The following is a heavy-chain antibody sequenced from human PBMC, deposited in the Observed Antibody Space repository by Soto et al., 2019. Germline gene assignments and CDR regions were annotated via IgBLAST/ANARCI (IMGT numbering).Heavy chain of an antibody. J-gene: IGHJ4*02. V-gene: IGHV3-30*18. CDR3: AKDREHHIAVAGTFFDY. D-gene: IGHD6-19*01. Sequence: GGSLRLSCAASGFTFSSYGMHWVRQAPGKGLEWVAVISYDGSNKYYADSVKGRFTISRDNSKNTLYLQMNSLGAEDTAVYYCAKDREHHIAVAGTFFDYWGQGTLVTVSS. CDR1: GFTFSSYG. CDR2: ISYDGSNK.